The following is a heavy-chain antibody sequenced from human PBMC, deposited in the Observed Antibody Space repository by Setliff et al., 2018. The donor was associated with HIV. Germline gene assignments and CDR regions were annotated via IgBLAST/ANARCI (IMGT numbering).Heavy chain of an antibody. CDR3: ARGNYYDGSGLPFDS. D-gene: IGHD3-22*01. J-gene: IGHJ4*02. CDR1: GESLSAYY. CDR2: INHNGNT. Sequence: PSETLSLTCAVYGESLSAYYWTWIRQPPGKGLEWIGEINHNGNTNYNPSLKSRVTMSVDTPNTQFSLRLRSVTAADTAVYYCARGNYYDGSGLPFDSWGQGTLVTVSS. V-gene: IGHV4-34*01.